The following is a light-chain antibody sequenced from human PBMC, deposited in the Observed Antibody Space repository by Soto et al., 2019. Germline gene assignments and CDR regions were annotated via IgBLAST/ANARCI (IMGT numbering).Light chain of an antibody. CDR1: SSNIGSNT. CDR2: NNN. Sequence: QLVLTQPPSASGTPGQSVTISCSGSSSNIGSNTVNWYQQLPGTAPKLLIYNNNQRPSGVPDRFSGSKSGTSASLAISGLQSEDEADYYCAAWDDSLNGLVFGTGTKVTVL. V-gene: IGLV1-44*01. J-gene: IGLJ1*01. CDR3: AAWDDSLNGLV.